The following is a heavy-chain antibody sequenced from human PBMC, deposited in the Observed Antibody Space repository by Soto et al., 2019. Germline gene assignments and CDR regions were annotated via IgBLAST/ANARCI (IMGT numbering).Heavy chain of an antibody. V-gene: IGHV4-30-4*01. Sequence: SETLSLTGIVSGSSIRGGHYYLSWIRQPPEKGLEWMGYINYRGTTNYNPALKSRILISIDTSKNQFSLRLTSVTAADTAVYYCARDAPGAAPYWGQGTLVTVSS. CDR3: ARDAPGAAPY. CDR2: INYRGTT. J-gene: IGHJ4*02. CDR1: GSSIRGGHYY. D-gene: IGHD6-13*01.